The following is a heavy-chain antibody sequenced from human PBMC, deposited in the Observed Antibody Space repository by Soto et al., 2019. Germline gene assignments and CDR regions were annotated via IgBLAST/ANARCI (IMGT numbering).Heavy chain of an antibody. CDR1: GFTFSTYA. J-gene: IGHJ4*02. CDR3: AKDHYYYGSGSYSPYYFDY. Sequence: VGSLRLSCAASGFTFSTYAMSWVRQAPGKGLEWVSAISGSGGSTYYADSVKGRFTIARDNSKNTLYLQMNSLRAEDTAVYYCAKDHYYYGSGSYSPYYFDYWGQGTLVTVSS. CDR2: ISGSGGST. V-gene: IGHV3-23*01. D-gene: IGHD3-10*01.